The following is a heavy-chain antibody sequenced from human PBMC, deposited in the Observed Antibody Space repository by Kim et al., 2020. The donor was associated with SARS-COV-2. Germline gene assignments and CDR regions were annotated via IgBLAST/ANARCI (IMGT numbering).Heavy chain of an antibody. Sequence: GESLKISCKGSGYSFTSYWIGWVRQMPGKGLEWMGIIYPGDSDTRYSPSFQGQVTTSADKSISTAYLQWSSLKASDTAMYYCATRGGYYDSSGYYRGFDYWGQGTLVTVSS. CDR3: ATRGGYYDSSGYYRGFDY. CDR1: GYSFTSYW. V-gene: IGHV5-51*01. D-gene: IGHD3-22*01. J-gene: IGHJ4*02. CDR2: IYPGDSDT.